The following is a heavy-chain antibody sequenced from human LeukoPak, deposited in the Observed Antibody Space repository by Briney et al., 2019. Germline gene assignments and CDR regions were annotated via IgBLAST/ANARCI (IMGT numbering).Heavy chain of an antibody. Sequence: SETLSLTCAVYGGSFSGYYWSWIRQLPGKGLEWIGEINHSGSTNYNPSLKSRVTISVDTSKNQFSLKLSSVTAADTAVYYCARERPSYYDILTGYYPRSLPYYFDYWGQGTLVTVSS. V-gene: IGHV4-34*01. CDR2: INHSGST. D-gene: IGHD3-9*01. J-gene: IGHJ4*02. CDR3: ARERPSYYDILTGYYPRSLPYYFDY. CDR1: GGSFSGYY.